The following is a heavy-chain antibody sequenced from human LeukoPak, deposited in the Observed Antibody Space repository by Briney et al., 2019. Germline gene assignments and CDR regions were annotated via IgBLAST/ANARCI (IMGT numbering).Heavy chain of an antibody. D-gene: IGHD4-11*01. CDR1: GGSISSYY. Sequence: SETLSLTCTVSGGSISSYYWSWIRQPAGKGLEWIGRIYTSGSTNYNPSLKSRVTMLVDTSKNQFSLKLSSVTAADTAVYYCARGFYSNYVGPWFDPWGQGTLVTVSS. V-gene: IGHV4-4*07. J-gene: IGHJ5*02. CDR2: IYTSGST. CDR3: ARGFYSNYVGPWFDP.